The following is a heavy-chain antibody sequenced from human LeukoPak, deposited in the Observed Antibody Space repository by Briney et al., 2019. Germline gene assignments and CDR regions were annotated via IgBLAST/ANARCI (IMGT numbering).Heavy chain of an antibody. Sequence: SETLSLTCTVSSGSISSSNYYWSWIRQPAGKGLEWIGRISTIGSTNYNPSLNSRVTISIDTSKNQFSLKLSSVTAADTAVYYCARIGYCSGGSCYEIDYWGQGTLVTVSS. V-gene: IGHV4-61*02. D-gene: IGHD2-15*01. J-gene: IGHJ4*02. CDR3: ARIGYCSGGSCYEIDY. CDR2: ISTIGST. CDR1: SGSISSSNYY.